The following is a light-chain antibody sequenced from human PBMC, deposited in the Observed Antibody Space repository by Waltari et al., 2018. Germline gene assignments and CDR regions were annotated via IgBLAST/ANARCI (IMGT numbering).Light chain of an antibody. J-gene: IGKJ2*01. CDR3: HQYNNWPPFT. Sequence: EVVMTQSPATLSVSPGERATLSCRASQNVNSNLAWDQQKPGQAPRLLIYGASTTATGIPARFSGSGSGTEFTLTISSLQSEDFAVYYCHQYNNWPPFTFGQGTKLEIK. V-gene: IGKV3-15*01. CDR2: GAS. CDR1: QNVNSN.